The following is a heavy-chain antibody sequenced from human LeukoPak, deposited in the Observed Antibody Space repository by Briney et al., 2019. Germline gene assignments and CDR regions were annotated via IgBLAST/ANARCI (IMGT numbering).Heavy chain of an antibody. J-gene: IGHJ6*02. CDR1: GGSLRGFF. D-gene: IGHD3-16*02. V-gene: IGHV4-34*01. CDR3: AGPGRIIEQGYYGMDV. Sequence: SETLSLTCAVSGGSLRGFFWSWIRQPPGKGLEWIGKINHSGATKYNPSLESRVIMSVDTSKNEFSLKLNSVTAADTAVYYCAGPGRIIEQGYYGMDVWGQGTTVTV. CDR2: INHSGAT.